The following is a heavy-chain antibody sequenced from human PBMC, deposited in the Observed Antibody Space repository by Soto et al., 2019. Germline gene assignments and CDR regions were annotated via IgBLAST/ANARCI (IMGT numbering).Heavy chain of an antibody. J-gene: IGHJ5*02. Sequence: GGSLRLSCEASGFTFNTYSMHWVRQPPGKGLEWLAAIWYDGTQKYYADSVKGRFIISRDNSKKTLYLEMNSLRAEDTAVYYCSRARWPTVIGLWHFDPWGQGTLVTVSS. D-gene: IGHD4-17*01. CDR1: GFTFNTYS. V-gene: IGHV3-33*01. CDR3: SRARWPTVIGLWHFDP. CDR2: IWYDGTQK.